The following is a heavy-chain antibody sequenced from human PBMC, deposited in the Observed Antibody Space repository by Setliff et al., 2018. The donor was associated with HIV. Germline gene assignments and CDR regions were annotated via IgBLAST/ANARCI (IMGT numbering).Heavy chain of an antibody. D-gene: IGHD4-17*01. J-gene: IGHJ3*02. V-gene: IGHV4-59*01. CDR3: ARDRPPSTVDMLGAFDR. CDR2: IYYTGTT. CDR1: RGSISRYY. Sequence: PSETLSLTCTVSRGSISRYYWSWIRQPPGKGLEWIGYIYYTGTTKYNPSLKSRVTMSVDTSKNQLSLKLSSLTAADTAVYYCARDRPPSTVDMLGAFDRWGQGTXXXVSS.